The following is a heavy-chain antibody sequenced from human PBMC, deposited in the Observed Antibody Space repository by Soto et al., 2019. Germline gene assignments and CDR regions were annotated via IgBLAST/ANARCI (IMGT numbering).Heavy chain of an antibody. D-gene: IGHD3-16*02. CDR2: INHSGST. V-gene: IGHV4-34*01. CDR1: GGSFSGYY. CDR3: ARVAWGSYRYNWFDP. Sequence: QVQLQQWGAGLLKPSETLSLTCAVYGGSFSGYYWSWIRQPPRKGLEWIGEINHSGSTNYNPSLKSRVILSVDTSKNQVSLKLSSVTAADTAVYYCARVAWGSYRYNWFDPWGQGTLVTVSS. J-gene: IGHJ5*02.